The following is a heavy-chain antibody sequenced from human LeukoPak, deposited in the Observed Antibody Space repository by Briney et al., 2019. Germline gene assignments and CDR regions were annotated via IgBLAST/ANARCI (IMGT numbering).Heavy chain of an antibody. CDR3: ARVSGYDWESFYDY. CDR1: GGSISSYY. Sequence: SETLSLTCTVSGGSISSYYWSWIRQPPGKGLEWIGYIYYSGSTNYNPSLMSRVTISVDTSKNQFSLKLSSVTAADTAVYYCARVSGYDWESFYDYWGQGTLVTVSS. V-gene: IGHV4-59*01. D-gene: IGHD5-12*01. CDR2: IYYSGST. J-gene: IGHJ4*02.